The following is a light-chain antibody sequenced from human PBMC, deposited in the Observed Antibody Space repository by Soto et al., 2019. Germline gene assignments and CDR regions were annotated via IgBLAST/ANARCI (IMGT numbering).Light chain of an antibody. CDR2: SNN. CDR3: AAWDGSLSGYV. V-gene: IGLV1-47*02. Sequence: QPVLTQPPSASGTPGQRVTISCSGSSSNIGSNYVYWYQQLPGTAPKLLIYSNNQRPSGVPDRFSGSKSGTSASLAISGLRSEDEADYYCAAWDGSLSGYVFGTGTKVTVL. J-gene: IGLJ1*01. CDR1: SSNIGSNY.